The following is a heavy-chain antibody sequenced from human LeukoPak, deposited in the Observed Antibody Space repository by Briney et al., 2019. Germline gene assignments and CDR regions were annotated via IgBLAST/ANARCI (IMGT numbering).Heavy chain of an antibody. CDR1: GFTSDDYG. CDR2: INWNGGST. J-gene: IGHJ5*02. Sequence: PGGSLRLSCAASGFTSDDYGMNWVRQAPRKGLEWVSGINWNGGSTGYADSVKGRFTISRDNAKNSLYLQVNSLRAEDTALYYCARAGSSSMFDPWGQGTLVTVSS. V-gene: IGHV3-20*04. D-gene: IGHD6-13*01. CDR3: ARAGSSSMFDP.